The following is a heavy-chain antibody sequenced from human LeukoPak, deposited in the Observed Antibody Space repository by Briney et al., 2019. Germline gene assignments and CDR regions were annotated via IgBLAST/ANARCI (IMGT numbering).Heavy chain of an antibody. CDR3: ARHLQPYSSGWYGPYYYYGMDV. Sequence: PSETLSLTCIVSGGSISSYYWSWIRQPPGKGLEWIGNIYYSGSTNYNPSLKSRVSISVDTSKNQFSLKLSSVTAADTAVYYCARHLQPYSSGWYGPYYYYGMDVWGQGTTVTVSS. CDR2: IYYSGST. V-gene: IGHV4-59*08. J-gene: IGHJ6*02. CDR1: GGSISSYY. D-gene: IGHD6-19*01.